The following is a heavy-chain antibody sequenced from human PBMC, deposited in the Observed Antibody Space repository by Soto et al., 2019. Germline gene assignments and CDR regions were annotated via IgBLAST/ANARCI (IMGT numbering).Heavy chain of an antibody. J-gene: IGHJ4*02. D-gene: IGHD1-1*01. CDR2: ISYDGSNK. V-gene: IGHV3-30-3*01. CDR3: ASFFQLERLPALS. CDR1: GFTFSSYA. Sequence: QVQLLESGGGVVQPGRSLRLSCAASGFTFSSYAMHWVRQAPGKGLEWVAVISYDGSNKYYADSVKGRFTISRDNSKNTLYLQMNSLRAEDTAVYYCASFFQLERLPALSWGQGTLVTVSS.